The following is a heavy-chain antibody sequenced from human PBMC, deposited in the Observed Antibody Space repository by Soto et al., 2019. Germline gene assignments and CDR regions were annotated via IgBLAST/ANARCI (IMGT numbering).Heavy chain of an antibody. J-gene: IGHJ3*01. Sequence: QMDLVQSGAEVKRPGSSVKISCTASGYTFTYRYLHWVRQAPGQPSEYMGWITIYNGNTGYAQRLQDGVMITTEKNLRVVDRELSGLTSEDTAMYYCSRSSLVSGHDSFGVWGPGTLVTVSS. V-gene: IGHV1-45*02. CDR3: SRSSLVSGHDSFGV. D-gene: IGHD3-16*01. CDR1: GYTFTYRY. CDR2: ITIYNGNT.